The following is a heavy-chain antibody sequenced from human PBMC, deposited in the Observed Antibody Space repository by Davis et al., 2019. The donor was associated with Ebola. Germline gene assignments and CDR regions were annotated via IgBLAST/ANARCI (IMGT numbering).Heavy chain of an antibody. Sequence: GESLKISCAASGFTFSSYWMSWVRQAPGKGLEWVANIKQDGSEKYYVDSVKGRFTISRDNAKNSLYLQMNSLRAEDTAVYYCARDGMELRSGNYYYYYGMDVWGQGTTVTVSS. CDR2: IKQDGSEK. CDR1: GFTFSSYW. D-gene: IGHD1-7*01. V-gene: IGHV3-7*01. CDR3: ARDGMELRSGNYYYYYGMDV. J-gene: IGHJ6*02.